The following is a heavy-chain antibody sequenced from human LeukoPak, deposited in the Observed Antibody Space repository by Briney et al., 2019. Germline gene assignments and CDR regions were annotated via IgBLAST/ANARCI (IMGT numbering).Heavy chain of an antibody. Sequence: SETLSLTCAVYGGSFSGYYWSWIRQPPGKGLEWIGEINHSGSTNYNPSLKSRVTISVDTSKNQFSLKLSSVTAADTAVYYCARVRTGIAAAGTGLGCIDYWGQEPWSPSPQ. CDR1: GGSFSGYY. V-gene: IGHV4-34*01. CDR2: INHSGST. D-gene: IGHD6-13*01. CDR3: ARVRTGIAAAGTGLGCIDY. J-gene: IGHJ4*01.